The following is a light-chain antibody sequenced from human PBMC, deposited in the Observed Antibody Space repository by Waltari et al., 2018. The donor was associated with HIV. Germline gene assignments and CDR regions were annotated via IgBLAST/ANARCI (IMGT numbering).Light chain of an antibody. Sequence: DIQLPQSPSLLSASLGDRVTITCRASQGISTSLAWYQQRPGEAPRLLIYDASTLQRGVPSRFSGIASGTRFTLTISGLQHDDLAIYFCQQLYTFPLSFGGGTKVE. CDR3: QQLYTFPLS. CDR1: QGISTS. V-gene: IGKV1-9*01. CDR2: DAS. J-gene: IGKJ4*01.